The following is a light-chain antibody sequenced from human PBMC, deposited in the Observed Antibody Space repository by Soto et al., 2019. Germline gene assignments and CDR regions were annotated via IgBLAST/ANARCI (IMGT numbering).Light chain of an antibody. V-gene: IGKV3-11*01. CDR1: ESVSNF. J-gene: IGKJ5*01. Sequence: ETVLTQSPATLSLSPGERATLSCRASESVSNFLAWYQQKPGQPPRLLIYDASNRATGIPARFSGSGSGTDFSLTISSLEPEDFAVYYCQQRSDWPITFGQGTRLEIK. CDR2: DAS. CDR3: QQRSDWPIT.